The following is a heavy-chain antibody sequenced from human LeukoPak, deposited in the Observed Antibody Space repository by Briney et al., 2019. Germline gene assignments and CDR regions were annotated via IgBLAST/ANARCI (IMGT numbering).Heavy chain of an antibody. CDR2: INPSGGST. V-gene: IGHV1-46*01. J-gene: IGHJ4*02. CDR1: GYTFTSYY. Sequence: ASVKVSCKASGYTFTSYYMHWVRQAPGQGLEWMGTINPSGGSTSYAQKFQGRVTMTRDTSTSTVYMELSSLRSEDTAVYYCAVADLAVAVYFDYWGQGTLVTVSS. CDR3: AVADLAVAVYFDY. D-gene: IGHD6-19*01.